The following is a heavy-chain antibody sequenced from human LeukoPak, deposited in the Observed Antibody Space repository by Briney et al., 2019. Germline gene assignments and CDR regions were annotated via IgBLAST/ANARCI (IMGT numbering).Heavy chain of an antibody. CDR2: VYYSGST. J-gene: IGHJ4*02. CDR3: ARPGYYYDSSGYHVSHFDY. CDR1: GGSISSYY. Sequence: SETLSLTCTVSGGSISSYYWSWIRQPPGKGLEWIGYVYYSGSTNYNPSLKSRVTVSVDTSKNQFSLKLSSVTAADTAVYYCARPGYYYDSSGYHVSHFDYWGQGTLVTVSS. D-gene: IGHD3-22*01. V-gene: IGHV4-59*01.